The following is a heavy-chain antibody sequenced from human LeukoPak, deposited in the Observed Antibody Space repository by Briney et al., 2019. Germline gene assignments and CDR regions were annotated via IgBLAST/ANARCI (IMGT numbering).Heavy chain of an antibody. CDR1: GLSFSSYW. CDR2: IKQDGSEK. J-gene: IGHJ4*02. D-gene: IGHD2-2*01. V-gene: IGHV3-7*01. CDR3: ARGRYCSSSSCFFDY. Sequence: GGSLRLSCAASGLSFSSYWMSWVRQAPGKGLEWVADIKQDGSEKYYVDSVKGRFTISRDNAKNSLHLQMDSLRAEDTAVYYCARGRYCSSSSCFFDYWGQGTVVTVSS.